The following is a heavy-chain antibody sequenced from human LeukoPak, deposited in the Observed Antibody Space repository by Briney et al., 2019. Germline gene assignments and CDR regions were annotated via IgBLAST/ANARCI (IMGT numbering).Heavy chain of an antibody. V-gene: IGHV1-69*05. D-gene: IGHD6-19*01. J-gene: IGHJ4*02. CDR3: TRDGGIAVAGEILVY. CDR1: GGTFSSYA. CDR2: IIPIFGTA. Sequence: SVKVSCKASGGTFSSYAISWVRQAPGQGLEWMGRIIPIFGTANYAQKFQGRVTITTDESTSTAYMELSSLRSEDTAVHYCTRDGGIAVAGEILVYWGQGTLVTVSS.